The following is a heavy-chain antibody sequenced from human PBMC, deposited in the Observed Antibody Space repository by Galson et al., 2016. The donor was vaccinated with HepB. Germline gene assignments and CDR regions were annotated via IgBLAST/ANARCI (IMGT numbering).Heavy chain of an antibody. D-gene: IGHD2/OR15-2a*01. CDR1: GFTFSSYG. J-gene: IGHJ6*04. CDR3: AKELVHRTTNYYSAMDF. Sequence: SLRLSCAASGFTFSSYGMHWVRQAPGKGLEWVTVISFDGFNRYYADSVKGRFTVSRDNSKNTLYRQMNNLRAEDTAVYHCAKELVHRTTNYYSAMDFWGTGTTVTVSS. CDR2: ISFDGFNR. V-gene: IGHV3-30*18.